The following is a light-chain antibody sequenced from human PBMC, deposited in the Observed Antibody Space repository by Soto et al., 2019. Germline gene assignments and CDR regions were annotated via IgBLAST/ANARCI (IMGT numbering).Light chain of an antibody. Sequence: DIQLTQSPSFLSASVGDRVTITCRASQGIRDFLAWYQQKPGQPPKLLIYPASTLQTGVPTRFSGIASGTEFTLIISNLQPADFATYYCQQFNVYPLTFGGGTKVEIK. J-gene: IGKJ4*01. CDR2: PAS. CDR1: QGIRDF. CDR3: QQFNVYPLT. V-gene: IGKV1-9*01.